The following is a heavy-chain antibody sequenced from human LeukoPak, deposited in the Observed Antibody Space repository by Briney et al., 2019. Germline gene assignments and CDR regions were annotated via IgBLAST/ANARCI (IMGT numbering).Heavy chain of an antibody. CDR2: IYHSGST. CDR3: ARPDSSGYSDAFDI. CDR1: GGSISSSNW. V-gene: IGHV4-4*02. J-gene: IGHJ3*02. D-gene: IGHD3-22*01. Sequence: SETLSLTCAVSGGSISSSNWWSWVRQPPGKGLEWIGEIYHSGSTNYNPSLKSRVTISVDKSKNQFSLKLSSVTAADTAVYYCARPDSSGYSDAFDIWGQGTMVTVSS.